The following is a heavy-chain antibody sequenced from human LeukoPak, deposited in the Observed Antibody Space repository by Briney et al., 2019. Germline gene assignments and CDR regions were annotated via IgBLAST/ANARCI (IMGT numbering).Heavy chain of an antibody. CDR2: IYYSGTT. Sequence: PSETLSLTCTVFGGSISSYYWSWIRQPPGKGLEWVGYIYYSGTTNYNPSLKSRVTISVDTSKNQFSLKLSSMTAADTAVYYCARGVYIAAAQYGYWGQGTLVTVSS. CDR1: GGSISSYY. D-gene: IGHD6-13*01. J-gene: IGHJ4*02. CDR3: ARGVYIAAAQYGY. V-gene: IGHV4-59*01.